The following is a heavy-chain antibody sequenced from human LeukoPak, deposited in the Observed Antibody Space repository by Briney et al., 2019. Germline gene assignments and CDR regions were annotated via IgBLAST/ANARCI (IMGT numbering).Heavy chain of an antibody. J-gene: IGHJ4*02. CDR2: DHDSGDS. D-gene: IGHD3-10*01. Sequence: SETLSLTCSVSGASISSYYWNWIRQPPGKGLEWIGYDHDSGDSNYNPSLKSRVTISMDTSKNQFFLHLTSVTAADTAVYYCGTSSHSGSYRAHWGQGTLDTVS. CDR1: GASISSYY. CDR3: GTSSHSGSYRAH. V-gene: IGHV4-59*08.